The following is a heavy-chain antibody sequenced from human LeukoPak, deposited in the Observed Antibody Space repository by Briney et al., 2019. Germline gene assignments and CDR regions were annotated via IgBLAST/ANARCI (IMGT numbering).Heavy chain of an antibody. CDR1: GGSISSYY. CDR2: IYTSGST. Sequence: ETLPLTCTVSGGSISSYYWSWIRQPAGKGLEWIGRIYTSGSTNYNPSLKSRVTMSVDTSKNQFSLKLSSVTAADTAVYYCARALTVTTFYYYGMDVWGQGTTVTVSS. D-gene: IGHD4-17*01. V-gene: IGHV4-4*07. CDR3: ARALTVTTFYYYGMDV. J-gene: IGHJ6*01.